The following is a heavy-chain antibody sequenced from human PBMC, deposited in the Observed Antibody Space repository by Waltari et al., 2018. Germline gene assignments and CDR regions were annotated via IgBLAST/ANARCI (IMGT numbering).Heavy chain of an antibody. J-gene: IGHJ3*02. D-gene: IGHD3-22*01. CDR2: INWNGGST. V-gene: IGHV3-20*04. Sequence: EVQLVESGGGVGGHGGSLGLSCAASGFPFADYGMSWCPRAPGKGLEWVSGINWNGGSTGYADSVKGRFTISRDNAKNSLYRQMNSLRAEDTALYYCATYYYDSANDAFDIWGQGTMVTVSS. CDR1: GFPFADYG. CDR3: ATYYYDSANDAFDI.